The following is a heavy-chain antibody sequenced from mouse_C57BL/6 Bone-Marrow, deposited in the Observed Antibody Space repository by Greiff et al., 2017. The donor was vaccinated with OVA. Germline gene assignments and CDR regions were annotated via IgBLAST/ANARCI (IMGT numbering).Heavy chain of an antibody. Sequence: EVQLQESGPELVKPGASVKISCKASGYSFTGYYMNWVKQSPEKSLEWIGEINPSTGGTTYNQKFKAKATLTVDKSSSTAYMQLKSLTSEDSAVYYCARGFGYDYEDAMDYWGQGTSVTASS. J-gene: IGHJ4*01. CDR3: ARGFGYDYEDAMDY. CDR2: INPSTGGT. D-gene: IGHD2-4*01. V-gene: IGHV1-42*01. CDR1: GYSFTGYY.